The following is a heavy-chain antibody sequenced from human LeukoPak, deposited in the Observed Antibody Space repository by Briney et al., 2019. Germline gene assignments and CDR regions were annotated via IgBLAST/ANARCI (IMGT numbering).Heavy chain of an antibody. CDR1: GYTFTSYA. D-gene: IGHD3-22*01. CDR2: INTNTGNP. J-gene: IGHJ4*02. Sequence: ASVRVSCKASGYTFTSYAMNWVRQAPGQGLEWMGWINTNTGNPTYAQGFTGRFVFSSDTSVTTAYLQISSLKAEDTAVYFCARLHYDSSGFSLLDYWGQGTLVTVSS. V-gene: IGHV7-4-1*02. CDR3: ARLHYDSSGFSLLDY.